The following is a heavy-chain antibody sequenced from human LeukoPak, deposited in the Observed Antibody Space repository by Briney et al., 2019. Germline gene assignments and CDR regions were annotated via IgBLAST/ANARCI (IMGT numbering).Heavy chain of an antibody. CDR1: GFTFSSYA. CDR3: AKSHEPYYYDSSGYYDDY. CDR2: ISGSGGST. Sequence: GGSLSLSCAASGFTFSSYAMSWVRQAAGKGLDGVGGISGSGGSTYYADSVKGRVTTSRDNSNNTLYLQMNRLRGEDTAVYYCAKSHEPYYYDSSGYYDDYWGQGTLVTVSS. D-gene: IGHD3-22*01. J-gene: IGHJ4*02. V-gene: IGHV3-23*01.